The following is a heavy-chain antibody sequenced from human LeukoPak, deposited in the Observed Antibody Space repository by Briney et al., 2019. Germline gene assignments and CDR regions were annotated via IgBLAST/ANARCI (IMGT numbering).Heavy chain of an antibody. Sequence: ASVKVSCKASGYTFTSYYMHWVRQAPGQGREWMGIINPSGGSTSYAQKFQGRVTMTRDTSTSTVYMELSSLRSEDTAVYYCARDPPPYCSSTSCYFPSRNAFDIWGQGTMVTVSS. D-gene: IGHD2-2*01. CDR1: GYTFTSYY. V-gene: IGHV1-46*01. CDR3: ARDPPPYCSSTSCYFPSRNAFDI. J-gene: IGHJ3*02. CDR2: INPSGGST.